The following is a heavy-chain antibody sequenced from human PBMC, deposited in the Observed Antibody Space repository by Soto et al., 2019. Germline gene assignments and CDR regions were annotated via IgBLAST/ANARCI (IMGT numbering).Heavy chain of an antibody. CDR2: ISSSSSYI. CDR3: ARLVPAAPSDAFDI. Sequence: GVSLRLSCAAAGFTFSSYSMNWVRQAPGKGLEWVSSISSSSSYIYYADSVKGRFTISRDNAKNSLYLQMNSLRAEDTAVYYIARLVPAAPSDAFDIWGQGTMVTVSS. J-gene: IGHJ3*02. CDR1: GFTFSSYS. D-gene: IGHD2-2*01. V-gene: IGHV3-21*01.